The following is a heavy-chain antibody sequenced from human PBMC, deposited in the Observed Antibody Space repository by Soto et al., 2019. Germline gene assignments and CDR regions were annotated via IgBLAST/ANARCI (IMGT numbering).Heavy chain of an antibody. CDR1: SDCISSSNW. J-gene: IGHJ4*02. V-gene: IGHV4-4*02. Sequence: SETLSLTCAVSSDCISSSNWWSWVRQPPGRGLEWIGEIYHSGGTNYNPSLKSRVTMSVDKSKNQFSLKLSSVTAADTAVYYCARDRRYCSGSTCYSHFDYWGQGTQVTVSS. CDR2: IYHSGGT. D-gene: IGHD2-2*01. CDR3: ARDRRYCSGSTCYSHFDY.